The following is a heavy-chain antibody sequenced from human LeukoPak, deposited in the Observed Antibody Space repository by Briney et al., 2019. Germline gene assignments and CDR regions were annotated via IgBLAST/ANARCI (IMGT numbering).Heavy chain of an antibody. D-gene: IGHD3-22*01. CDR2: IYYSGCT. CDR3: ARVTRIGEFDY. Sequence: SGTLSLTCTVSGGSISSSSYYWGWIRQPPGKGLEWIGSIYYSGCTYYNPSLKSRVTISVDTSKNQFSLKLSSVTAADTAVYYCARVTRIGEFDYWGQGTLVTVSS. V-gene: IGHV4-39*07. CDR1: GGSISSSSYY. J-gene: IGHJ4*02.